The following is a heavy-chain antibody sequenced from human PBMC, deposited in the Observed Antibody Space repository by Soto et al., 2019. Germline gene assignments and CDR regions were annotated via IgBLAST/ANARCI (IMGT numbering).Heavy chain of an antibody. Sequence: GGSLRLSCAASGFTFSSYAMSWVRQAPGKGLEWVSAISGSGGSTYYADSVKGRFTISRDTAKNTLYLQMNSLRAEDTAVYYCARVTDYYSPHYYYYYMDVWGKGTTVTVSS. CDR2: ISGSGGST. CDR3: ARVTDYYSPHYYYYYMDV. V-gene: IGHV3-23*01. J-gene: IGHJ6*03. D-gene: IGHD4-4*01. CDR1: GFTFSSYA.